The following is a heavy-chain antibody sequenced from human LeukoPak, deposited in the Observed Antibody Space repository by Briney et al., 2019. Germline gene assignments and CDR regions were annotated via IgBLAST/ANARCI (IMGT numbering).Heavy chain of an antibody. Sequence: GGSLRLSCAPSVYTFSRYAMSWVPQAPGKGLEGVSDISDSGGRTYYADSVKGRFTISRDNAKNMLYLQMNSLRAEDTAVYYCAKAGYNYGFGVFDIWGQGTMVTVSS. CDR3: AKAGYNYGFGVFDI. V-gene: IGHV3-23*01. D-gene: IGHD5-18*01. CDR1: VYTFSRYA. J-gene: IGHJ3*02. CDR2: ISDSGGRT.